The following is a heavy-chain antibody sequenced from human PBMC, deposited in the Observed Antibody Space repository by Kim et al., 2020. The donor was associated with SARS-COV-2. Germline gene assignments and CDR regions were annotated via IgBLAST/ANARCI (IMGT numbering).Heavy chain of an antibody. V-gene: IGHV3-15*01. CDR3: TTDGFY. Sequence: TDGGTTEYAAPVKGRFTISRDDSKTTLYLQMNSLKTEDTAVYYCTTDGFYWGQGTLVTVSS. J-gene: IGHJ4*02. D-gene: IGHD3-10*01. CDR2: TDGGTT.